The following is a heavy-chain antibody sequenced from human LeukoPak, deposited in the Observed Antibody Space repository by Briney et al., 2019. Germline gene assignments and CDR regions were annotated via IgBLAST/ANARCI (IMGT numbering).Heavy chain of an antibody. CDR2: ISSNGGST. V-gene: IGHV3-64D*06. Sequence: PGGSLRLSCSVSGLSFSRYPIHWVRQAPGKGLEYVSAISSNGGSTYHADSVKGRFTISRDNSKNTLYLQMSSLRGEDTAVYYCVKDQAGTTGNAFDIWGQGTMVTVSS. CDR1: GLSFSRYP. CDR3: VKDQAGTTGNAFDI. J-gene: IGHJ3*02. D-gene: IGHD1-1*01.